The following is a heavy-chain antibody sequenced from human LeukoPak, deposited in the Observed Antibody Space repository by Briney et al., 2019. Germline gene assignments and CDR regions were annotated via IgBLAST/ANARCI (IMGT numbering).Heavy chain of an antibody. CDR1: GFTFSNAW. V-gene: IGHV3-15*01. J-gene: IGHJ6*03. CDR3: TTDPTSDTGYYYYYYMDV. CDR2: IKSKTDGGTT. D-gene: IGHD5-18*01. Sequence: GGSLRLSCAASGFTFSNAWMSRVRQAPGKGLEWVGRIKSKTDGGTTDYAAPVKGRFTISRDDSKNTLYLQMNSLKTEDTAVYYCTTDPTSDTGYYYYYYMDVWGKGTTVTVSS.